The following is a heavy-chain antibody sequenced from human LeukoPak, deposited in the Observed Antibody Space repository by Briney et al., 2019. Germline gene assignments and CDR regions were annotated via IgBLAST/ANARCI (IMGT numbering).Heavy chain of an antibody. Sequence: PGGSLRRSSAASGFTLDVYAMHWVRQALGKGLGWVSGICWNSGSIGYADSVKGRFTISRDNAKSSLYLQMNSLRAEDTALYYCAKDTPRSGDYYDSSGYLDYWGQGTLVTVSS. CDR2: ICWNSGSI. J-gene: IGHJ4*02. V-gene: IGHV3-9*01. CDR3: AKDTPRSGDYYDSSGYLDY. D-gene: IGHD3-22*01. CDR1: GFTLDVYA.